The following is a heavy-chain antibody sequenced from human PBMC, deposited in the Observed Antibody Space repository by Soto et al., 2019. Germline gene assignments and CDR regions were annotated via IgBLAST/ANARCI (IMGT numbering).Heavy chain of an antibody. J-gene: IGHJ4*02. D-gene: IGHD3-16*01. CDR2: IWHDGGNK. CDR1: EFTFSSYG. V-gene: IGHV3-33*01. CDR3: ARDGDVNTGFGKYY. Sequence: PGGSLRLCSASSEFTFSSYGMHWVRQAPGKGLEWVAFIWHDGGNKFYAESVKGRFTISRDNSKNTLYLQMTSLSAEDTAMYYCARDGDVNTGFGKYYWSQGTMVTVS.